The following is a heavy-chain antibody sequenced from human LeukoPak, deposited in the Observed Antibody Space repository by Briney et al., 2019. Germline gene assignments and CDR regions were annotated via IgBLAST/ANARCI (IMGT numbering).Heavy chain of an antibody. D-gene: IGHD1-26*01. CDR1: GYSISSGYY. CDR3: ARAIVPYMDV. J-gene: IGHJ6*03. CDR2: IYTSGST. Sequence: PSETLSLTCTVSGYSISSGYYWSWIRQPAGKGLEWIGRIYTSGSTNYNPSLKSRVTMSVDTSKNQFSLKLSSVTAADTAVYYCARAIVPYMDVWGKGTTVTISS. V-gene: IGHV4-4*07.